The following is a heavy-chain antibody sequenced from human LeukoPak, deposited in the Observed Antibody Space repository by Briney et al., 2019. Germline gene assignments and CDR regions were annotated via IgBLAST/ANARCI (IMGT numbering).Heavy chain of an antibody. D-gene: IGHD3-9*01. CDR2: IIPILGIA. Sequence: ASVKVSCKASGGTFTSYAISWVRQAPGQGLEWMGRIIPILGIANYAQKFQGRVTITADKSTSTAYMELSSLRSEDTAVYYCARGLYSDDILTGSHYYYYYGMDVWGQGTTVTVSS. CDR3: ARGLYSDDILTGSHYYYYYGMDV. V-gene: IGHV1-69*04. CDR1: GGTFTSYA. J-gene: IGHJ6*02.